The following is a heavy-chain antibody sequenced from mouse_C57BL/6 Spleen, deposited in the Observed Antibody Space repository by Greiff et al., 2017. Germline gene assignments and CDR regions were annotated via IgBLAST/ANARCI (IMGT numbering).Heavy chain of an antibody. V-gene: IGHV1-22*01. CDR1: GYTFTDYN. D-gene: IGHD1-3*01. CDR2: INPNNGGP. Sequence: VQLQQSGPELVKPGASVKMSCKASGYTFTDYNMHWVKQSHGKSLEWIGYINPNNGGPSYNPKFKGKATLTVNKSSSTASIGLCSHTSEDSAVYYCAKQGLYYYGDYWNQGTTLSVSS. CDR3: AKQGLYYYGDY. J-gene: IGHJ2*01.